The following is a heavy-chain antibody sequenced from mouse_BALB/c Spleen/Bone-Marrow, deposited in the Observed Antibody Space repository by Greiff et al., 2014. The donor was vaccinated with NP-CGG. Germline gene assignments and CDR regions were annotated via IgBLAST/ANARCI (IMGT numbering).Heavy chain of an antibody. V-gene: IGHV3-2*02. CDR1: GYSITSDYA. CDR3: TRRTGPYYFDY. J-gene: IGHJ2*01. CDR2: ISYSGST. Sequence: VQLKESGPGLVKPSQSLSLTCTVTGYSITSDYAWNWIRQFPGNKLEWMGYISYSGSTRYSPSLKSRISITRDTSKNQFFLQLNSVTTEDTATYYCTRRTGPYYFDYWGQGTTLTVSS. D-gene: IGHD4-1*01.